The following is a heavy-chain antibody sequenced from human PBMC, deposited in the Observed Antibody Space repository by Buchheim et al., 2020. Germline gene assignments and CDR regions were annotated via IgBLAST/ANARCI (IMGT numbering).Heavy chain of an antibody. V-gene: IGHV3-30-3*01. CDR3: ARGQGWLPYYFDY. CDR1: GFTFSSYA. Sequence: QVQLVESGGGVVQPGRSLRLSCAASGFTFSSYAMHWVRQAPGKGLEWVAVISYDGSNKYYADSVKGRFTISRDNSKNTLYLQMNSLRAEDTAVYYCARGQGWLPYYFDYWGQGTL. J-gene: IGHJ4*02. D-gene: IGHD3-22*01. CDR2: ISYDGSNK.